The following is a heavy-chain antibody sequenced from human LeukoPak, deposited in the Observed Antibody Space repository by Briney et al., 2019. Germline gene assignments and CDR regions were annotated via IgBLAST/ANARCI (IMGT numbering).Heavy chain of an antibody. D-gene: IGHD6-19*01. CDR2: IIPIFGTA. V-gene: IGHV1-69*13. Sequence: SAKVSCKASGGTFSSYAISWVRQAPGHGLEWMGGIIPIFGTANYAQKFQGRVKITADESTSTAYMERSSLRSEDTAVYYCSRDRGSGWPLWGQGTLVTVSS. CDR1: GGTFSSYA. J-gene: IGHJ4*02. CDR3: SRDRGSGWPL.